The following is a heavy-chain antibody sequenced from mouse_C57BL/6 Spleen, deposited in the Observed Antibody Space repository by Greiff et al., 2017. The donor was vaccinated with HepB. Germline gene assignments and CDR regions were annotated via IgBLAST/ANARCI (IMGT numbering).Heavy chain of an antibody. V-gene: IGHV5-12*01. CDR2: ISNGGGST. CDR3: ARHTYGSSYWYFDV. D-gene: IGHD1-1*01. CDR1: GFTFSDYY. J-gene: IGHJ1*03. Sequence: EVKLVESGGGLVQPGGSLKLSCAASGFTFSDYYMYWVRQTPEKRLEWVAYISNGGGSTYYPDTVKGRFTISRDNAKNTLYLQMSRLKAEDTAMYYCARHTYGSSYWYFDVWGTGTTVTVSS.